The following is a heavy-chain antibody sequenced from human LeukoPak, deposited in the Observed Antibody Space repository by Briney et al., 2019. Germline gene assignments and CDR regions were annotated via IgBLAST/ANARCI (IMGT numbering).Heavy chain of an antibody. D-gene: IGHD3-22*01. Sequence: ASVKVSCKASGYTFTSYGISWVRQAPGQGLEWMGWISAYNGNINYAQKLQGRVTMTTDTSTSTAYMELRSLRSDDTAVYYCARDLWDYDSSGLGGWFDPWGQGTLVTVSS. J-gene: IGHJ5*02. CDR3: ARDLWDYDSSGLGGWFDP. CDR2: ISAYNGNI. CDR1: GYTFTSYG. V-gene: IGHV1-18*01.